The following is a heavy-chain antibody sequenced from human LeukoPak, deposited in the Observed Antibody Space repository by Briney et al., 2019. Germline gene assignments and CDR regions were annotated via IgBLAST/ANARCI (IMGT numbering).Heavy chain of an antibody. CDR3: AKASWVSNADAVL. J-gene: IGHJ4*02. CDR1: GFTFSNYA. D-gene: IGHD1-1*01. CDR2: LRSDRNT. Sequence: PGRSLRLSCEASGFTFSNYAMSWVRQAPAGGLEWDTSLRSDRNTFYANSVKGRFTLSKDDSRNAVYLHLNKLRVEDTAVYCCAKASWVSNADAVLWGQGTLVTVYS. V-gene: IGHV3-23*01.